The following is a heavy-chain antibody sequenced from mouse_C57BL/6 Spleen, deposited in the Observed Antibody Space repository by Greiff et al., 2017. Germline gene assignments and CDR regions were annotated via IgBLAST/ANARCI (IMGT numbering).Heavy chain of an antibody. V-gene: IGHV1-64*01. CDR2: IHPNSGST. J-gene: IGHJ3*01. CDR3: ARGSTGTAWFAY. Sequence: QFQLQQPGAELVKPGASVKLSCKASGYTFTSYWMHWVKQRPGQGLEWIGMIHPNSGSTNYNEKFKSKATLTVDKSSSTAYMQLSSLTSADSAVYYWARGSTGTAWFAYWGQGTLVTVSA. D-gene: IGHD4-1*01. CDR1: GYTFTSYW.